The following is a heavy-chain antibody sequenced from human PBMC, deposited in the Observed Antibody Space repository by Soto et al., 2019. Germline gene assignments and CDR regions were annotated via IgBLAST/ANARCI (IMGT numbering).Heavy chain of an antibody. D-gene: IGHD3-16*01. CDR1: GFTFSTYA. CDR3: ARAPLGANGANYMDV. Sequence: GGSLRLSCAVSGFTFSTYAMSWVRQAPGKGLEWVSGITISGGNTHYTDSVKGRFTISRDNSKSTLFLQVNSLRVDDTAIYYCARAPLGANGANYMDVWGKGTTVTVSS. J-gene: IGHJ6*03. CDR2: ITISGGNT. V-gene: IGHV3-23*01.